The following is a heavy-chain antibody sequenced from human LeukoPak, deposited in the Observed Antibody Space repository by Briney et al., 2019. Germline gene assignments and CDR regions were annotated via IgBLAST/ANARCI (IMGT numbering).Heavy chain of an antibody. V-gene: IGHV3-30-3*01. J-gene: IGHJ4*02. CDR2: ISYDGSNK. CDR1: GFTFSSYA. Sequence: GGSLRLSCAASGFTFSSYAMHWVRQAPGKGLEWVAVISYDGSNKYYADSVKGRFTISSDNSKNTLYLQMNSLRAEDRAVYYCALEYQLLYSRGYWGQGTLVTVSS. CDR3: ALEYQLLYSRGY. D-gene: IGHD2-2*02.